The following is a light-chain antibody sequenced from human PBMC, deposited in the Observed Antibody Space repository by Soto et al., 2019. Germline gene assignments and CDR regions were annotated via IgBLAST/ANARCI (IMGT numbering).Light chain of an antibody. V-gene: IGLV2-14*01. Sequence: QAVVTQPPSASGSPGQSVTISCTGTSSDVGGYNYVSWYQQHPGKAPKLMIYEVSKRPSGVSDRFSGSKSGKTASLTIFGLQAEDEADYYCSSYTTSTTQVFGGGTKVTVL. CDR3: SSYTTSTTQV. J-gene: IGLJ2*01. CDR1: SSDVGGYNY. CDR2: EVS.